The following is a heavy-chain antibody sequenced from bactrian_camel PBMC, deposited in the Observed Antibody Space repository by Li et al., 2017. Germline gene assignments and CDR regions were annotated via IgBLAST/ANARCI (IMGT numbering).Heavy chain of an antibody. CDR2: IHTGSGSI. D-gene: IGHD2*01. V-gene: IGHV3S42*01. CDR1: GYYRSNA. Sequence: DVQLVESGGGSVQSGGSLRLSCAASGYYRSNAIGWFRQAPGKEREGVAGIHTGSGSIIYADSVKGRFTISRANATTLYLQINNLKPEDTAVYYCAADPGDRLCVSTFVPRFRFKGQGTQVTVS. J-gene: IGHJ4*01.